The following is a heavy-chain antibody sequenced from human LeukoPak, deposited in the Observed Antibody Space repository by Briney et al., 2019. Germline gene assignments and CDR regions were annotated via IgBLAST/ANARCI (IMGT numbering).Heavy chain of an antibody. CDR3: ARGPETTSFDS. V-gene: IGHV4-39*07. CDR1: GGSISSSSYY. Sequence: SETLSLTCTVSGGSISSSSYYWGWIRQPPGKGLEWIGSIYYSGSTYYNPSLKSRVTMSIDTSKNQFSLKLTSVTAADTAVYYCARGPETTSFDSWGQGTLVTVSS. J-gene: IGHJ4*02. D-gene: IGHD1-7*01. CDR2: IYYSGST.